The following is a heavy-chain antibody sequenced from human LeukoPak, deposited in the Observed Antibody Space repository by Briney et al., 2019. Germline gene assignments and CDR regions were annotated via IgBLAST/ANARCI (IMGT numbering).Heavy chain of an antibody. Sequence: QPGGSLRLSCAASGFTFSRYGFHWVRQAPGKGLEWVTFIRDDGSKKCYADSVKGRFTISRDNSKNTLYLQMNSLRAEDTAVYYCAKDQGDYGRGYFDYWGQGTLVTVSS. D-gene: IGHD4-17*01. CDR1: GFTFSRYG. J-gene: IGHJ4*02. CDR3: AKDQGDYGRGYFDY. CDR2: IRDDGSKK. V-gene: IGHV3-30*02.